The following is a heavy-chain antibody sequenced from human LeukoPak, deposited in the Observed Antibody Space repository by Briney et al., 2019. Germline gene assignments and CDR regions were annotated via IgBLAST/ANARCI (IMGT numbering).Heavy chain of an antibody. V-gene: IGHV5-51*01. CDR3: ARKKTSAGPDFDY. J-gene: IGHJ4*02. Sequence: GESLKISCKGSEYSFSSYWIGWVRQMPGKGLEWMGIIYPGDSDTRYSPSFQSQVTISADKTISTAYLQWSSLEASDTAIYYCARKKTSAGPDFDYWGQGTLVTVSS. CDR1: EYSFSSYW. CDR2: IYPGDSDT. D-gene: IGHD6-13*01.